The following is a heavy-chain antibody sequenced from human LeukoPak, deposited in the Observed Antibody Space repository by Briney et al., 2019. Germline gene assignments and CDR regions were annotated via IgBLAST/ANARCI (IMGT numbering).Heavy chain of an antibody. Sequence: SETLSLTCGVHGGSLRGYYWSWIRQPPGRGLEWVGATNQIGSAIYSPSLQSRLTISMDTSNNRFSLRLTSVTAADTAVYYCATVFCSGGSCYRSFADGQSYFDFWGQGTLVTV. CDR1: GGSLRGYY. V-gene: IGHV4-34*01. J-gene: IGHJ4*02. CDR2: TNQIGSA. D-gene: IGHD2-15*01. CDR3: ATVFCSGGSCYRSFADGQSYFDF.